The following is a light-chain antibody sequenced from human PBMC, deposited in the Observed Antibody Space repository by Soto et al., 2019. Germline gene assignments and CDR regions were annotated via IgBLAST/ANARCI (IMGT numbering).Light chain of an antibody. CDR2: KAS. V-gene: IGKV1-5*03. Sequence: DIQMTQSPSTLSASVGDRVTITCRASQSISSWLAWYQQNPGKAPKLLLYKASSLESVVPSRFSGSGSGTEFTLTISSLQPDDFATYYCQQYNSFPTFGQGTKVEIK. J-gene: IGKJ1*01. CDR1: QSISSW. CDR3: QQYNSFPT.